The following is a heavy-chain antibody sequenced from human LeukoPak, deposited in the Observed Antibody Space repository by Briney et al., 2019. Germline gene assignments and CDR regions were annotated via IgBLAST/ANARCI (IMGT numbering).Heavy chain of an antibody. V-gene: IGHV3-15*01. J-gene: IGHJ4*02. CDR1: GFTFNNAW. Sequence: GGSLRLSCAASGFTFNNAWMSWVRQAPGKGLECIGRIKNKTAGGTTDYAAPVKGRFTISRDNAKNSLYLQMNSLRDEDTAVYYCARDLAVARVFGYFDYWGQGTLVTVSS. D-gene: IGHD6-19*01. CDR3: ARDLAVARVFGYFDY. CDR2: IKNKTAGGTT.